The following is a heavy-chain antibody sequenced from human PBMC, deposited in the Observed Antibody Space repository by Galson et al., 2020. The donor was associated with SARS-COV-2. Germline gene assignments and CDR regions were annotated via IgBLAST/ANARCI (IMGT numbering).Heavy chain of an antibody. CDR3: ARWWRGSYYTYYWYFDL. Sequence: SETLSLTCAVSGGSISSSNWWSWVRQPPGKGLEWIGEIYHSGSTNYNPSLKSRVTISVDKSKNQFSLKLSSVTAADTAVYYCARWWRGSYYTYYWYFDLWGRGTLVTVSS. CDR1: GGSISSSNW. V-gene: IGHV4-4*02. J-gene: IGHJ2*01. CDR2: IYHSGST. D-gene: IGHD3-3*01.